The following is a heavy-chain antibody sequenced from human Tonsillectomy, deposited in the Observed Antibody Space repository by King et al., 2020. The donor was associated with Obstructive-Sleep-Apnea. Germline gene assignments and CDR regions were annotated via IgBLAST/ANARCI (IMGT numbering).Heavy chain of an antibody. D-gene: IGHD3-3*01. Sequence: VQLVESGGGVVQPGRSLRLSCAASGITFSSYAMHWVRQAPGKGLEWVALISYDGSNKYCADSVKGRFTISRDNSKNTLYLQMNSLRAEDTAGYYCARQPSNSACWSDFQRHYFDYWGQGTLVTVPS. CDR2: ISYDGSNK. CDR3: ARQPSNSACWSDFQRHYFDY. CDR1: GITFSSYA. J-gene: IGHJ4*02. V-gene: IGHV3-30*04.